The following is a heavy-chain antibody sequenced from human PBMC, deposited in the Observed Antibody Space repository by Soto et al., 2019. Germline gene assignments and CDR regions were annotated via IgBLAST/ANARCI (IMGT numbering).Heavy chain of an antibody. J-gene: IGHJ3*02. CDR2: IYNSGTT. CDR1: NGSISSYY. Sequence: SETLSLTCTVSNGSISSYYWSWIRQSPGKGLEWITHIYNSGTTNYNPSLESRVTIAVDKSKNQFSLKLSSVTAADTAVYYCATDYGDYVGAFHIWGQGTMVTVSS. D-gene: IGHD4-17*01. CDR3: ATDYGDYVGAFHI. V-gene: IGHV4-59*01.